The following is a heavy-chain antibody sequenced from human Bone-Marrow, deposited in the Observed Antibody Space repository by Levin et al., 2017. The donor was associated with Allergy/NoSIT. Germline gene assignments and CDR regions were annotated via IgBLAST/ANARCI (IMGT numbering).Heavy chain of an antibody. Sequence: SQTLSLTCTVSGGSISRTGNYWGWIRQPPGKGLEWIGSIYYSGSTYYNPTLKSRVTISLDTSKNQFSLKLRSVTAADPAVYYCTKDLPSQWLGSFVGWGQGTLVTVSS. V-gene: IGHV4-39*07. CDR2: IYYSGST. CDR3: TKDLPSQWLGSFVG. CDR1: GGSISRTGNY. J-gene: IGHJ4*02. D-gene: IGHD6-19*01.